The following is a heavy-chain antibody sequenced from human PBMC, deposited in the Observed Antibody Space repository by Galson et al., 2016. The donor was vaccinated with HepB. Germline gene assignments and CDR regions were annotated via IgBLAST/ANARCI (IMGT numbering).Heavy chain of an antibody. D-gene: IGHD4-17*01. Sequence: SLRLSCATSGFTFNNYGINWVRQAPGKGLERVAVISYDGNNRHYADAVKGRCPISRDSSTNTGYLQMNSRRADDTAVYFCARDRGLLHYYYGMDVWGQGTTVTVSS. V-gene: IGHV3-33*08. CDR3: ARDRGLLHYYYGMDV. CDR2: ISYDGNNR. J-gene: IGHJ6*02. CDR1: GFTFNNYG.